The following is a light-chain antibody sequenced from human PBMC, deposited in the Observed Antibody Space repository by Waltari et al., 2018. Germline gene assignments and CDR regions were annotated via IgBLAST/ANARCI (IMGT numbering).Light chain of an antibody. CDR2: DAS. J-gene: IGKJ1*01. CDR1: QAIRND. V-gene: IGKV1-17*01. CDR3: LQHNSFPRT. Sequence: DIQMTQSPSSLSASVGDRVTITCRASQAIRNDLGWYQQKAGQAPKRLIYDASNLQPGVPSRFRGSGSGTEFTLTISSLQPEDFATYYCLQHNSFPRTFGQGTKVEI.